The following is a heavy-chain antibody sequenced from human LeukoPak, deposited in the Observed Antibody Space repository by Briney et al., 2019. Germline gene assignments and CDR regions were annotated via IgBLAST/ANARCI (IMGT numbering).Heavy chain of an antibody. CDR1: GYTSTGYY. D-gene: IGHD5-12*01. Sequence: ASVKVSCKASGYTSTGYYMHWVRQAPGQGLEWMGWINPNSGGTNYAQKFQGRVTMTRDTSISTAYMELSRLRSDDTAVYYCARVSGGYSGYEGWGQGTLVTVSS. CDR3: ARVSGGYSGYEG. J-gene: IGHJ4*02. V-gene: IGHV1-2*02. CDR2: INPNSGGT.